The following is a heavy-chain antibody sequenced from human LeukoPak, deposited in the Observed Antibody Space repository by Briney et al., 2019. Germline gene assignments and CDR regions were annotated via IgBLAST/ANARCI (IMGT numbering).Heavy chain of an antibody. CDR1: GYSISSGYQ. CDR2: IYHSGSA. J-gene: IGHJ5*02. D-gene: IGHD2-2*01. CDR3: ARDPRWLTPDCTSTSCYENYFDP. V-gene: IGHV4-38-2*02. Sequence: PSETLSLTCGVSGYSISSGYQWAWIRQSPGKGLEWIGSIYHSGSAHYNPSLKSRVTISVETSKNQFSLNMYSVTAADTAVYYCARDPRWLTPDCTSTSCYENYFDPWGQGTLVTSPQ.